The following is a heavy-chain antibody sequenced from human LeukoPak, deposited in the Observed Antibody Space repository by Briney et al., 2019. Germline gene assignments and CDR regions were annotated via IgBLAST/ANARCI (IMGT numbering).Heavy chain of an antibody. V-gene: IGHV1-8*01. CDR3: ARGLIETQGLVIKSVLLWFGELSP. D-gene: IGHD3-10*01. Sequence: ALVKVSCKASGYTFTSYDINWVRQATGQGLEWMGWMNPNSGNTGYAQKFQGRVTMTRNTSISTAYMELSSLRSEDTAVYYCARGLIETQGLVIKSVLLWFGELSPWGQGTLVTVSS. CDR1: GYTFTSYD. CDR2: MNPNSGNT. J-gene: IGHJ5*02.